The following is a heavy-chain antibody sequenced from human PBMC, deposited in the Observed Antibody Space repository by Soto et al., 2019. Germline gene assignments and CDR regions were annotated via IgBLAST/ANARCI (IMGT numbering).Heavy chain of an antibody. CDR1: CGSISSGGYS. V-gene: IGHV4-30-2*01. J-gene: IGHJ3*02. CDR3: GRGDYANAFDI. D-gene: IGHD4-17*01. CDR2: IYHSGRT. Sequence: QLQLQESGSGLVTPSQTLSLTCAVSCGSISSGGYSWNWIRQPPGKGLEWIGKIYHSGRTYYNVSLKSRVTISVDRYKNQFSLQLSSVTAADTAVYYCGRGDYANAFDIGGQGTMVTVSS.